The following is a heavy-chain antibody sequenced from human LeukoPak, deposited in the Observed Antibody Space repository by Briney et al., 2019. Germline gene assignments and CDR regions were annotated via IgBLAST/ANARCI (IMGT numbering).Heavy chain of an antibody. CDR2: ISSLGTHI. CDR3: ARDYDYANWFDP. J-gene: IGHJ5*02. V-gene: IGHV3-21*01. CDR1: GFTLSTYS. D-gene: IGHD4/OR15-4a*01. Sequence: GGSLRLSCVASGFTLSTYSMNWVRQPPGKGLDWVSSISSLGTHINYADSVKGRFTVSRDNAKNSLYLQMDSLRAEDTAFYYCARDYDYANWFDPWGQGSLVTVSS.